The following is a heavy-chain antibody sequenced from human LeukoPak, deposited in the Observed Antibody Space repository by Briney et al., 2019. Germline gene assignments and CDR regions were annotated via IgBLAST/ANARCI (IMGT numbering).Heavy chain of an antibody. J-gene: IGHJ4*02. Sequence: PSETLSLTCAVSGYSISSGYFWGWIRQPPGKGPERIGSMSQGGSPYYKPSLKSRVTISVDTSKNQVSLRLTSVTAADTAFYYCARHSGTYWGAGFEYWGQGILVTVSS. CDR1: GYSISSGYF. V-gene: IGHV4-38-2*01. CDR3: ARHSGTYWGAGFEY. CDR2: MSQGGSP. D-gene: IGHD1-26*01.